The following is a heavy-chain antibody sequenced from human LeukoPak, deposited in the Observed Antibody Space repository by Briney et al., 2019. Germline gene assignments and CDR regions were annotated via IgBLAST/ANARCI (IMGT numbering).Heavy chain of an antibody. CDR2: IIPIFGTA. V-gene: IGHV1-69*13. D-gene: IGHD3-3*01. J-gene: IGHJ4*02. CDR3: ASRPNYDFWSGTTDY. Sequence: ASVKVSCKASGGTFSSYAISWVRQAPGQGLEWMGGIIPIFGTANYAQKFQGRVTITADESTSTAYMELSSLRSEDTAVYYCASRPNYDFWSGTTDYWGQGTLVTVSS. CDR1: GGTFSSYA.